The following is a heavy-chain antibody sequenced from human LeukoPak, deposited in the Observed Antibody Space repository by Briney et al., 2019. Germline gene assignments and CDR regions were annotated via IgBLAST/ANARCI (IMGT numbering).Heavy chain of an antibody. J-gene: IGHJ4*02. Sequence: ASVKVSCKASGYTFTSYAMHWVRQAPGQRLEWMGWISAYNGNTNYAQKLQGRVTMTTDTSTSTAYMELRSLRSDDTAVYYCARDQVPYSSGWSAGYWGQGTLVTVSS. CDR2: ISAYNGNT. CDR1: GYTFTSYA. D-gene: IGHD6-19*01. CDR3: ARDQVPYSSGWSAGY. V-gene: IGHV1-18*01.